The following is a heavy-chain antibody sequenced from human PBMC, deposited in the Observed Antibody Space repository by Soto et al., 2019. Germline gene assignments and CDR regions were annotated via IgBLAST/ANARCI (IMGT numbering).Heavy chain of an antibody. V-gene: IGHV4-31*03. Sequence: SETLSLTCTVSGASITNDKYYWTWIRQLPGKALEWIGHIHYSGVTSYNPSLKSRIAISLDTSRQQFSLKVNSATAADTAVYYCARVPDYWGQGTLVTVSS. CDR3: ARVPDY. CDR1: GASITNDKYY. J-gene: IGHJ4*02. CDR2: IHYSGVT.